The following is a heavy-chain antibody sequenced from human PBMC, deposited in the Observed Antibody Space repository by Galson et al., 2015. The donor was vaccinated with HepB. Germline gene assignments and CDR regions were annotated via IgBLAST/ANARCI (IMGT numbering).Heavy chain of an antibody. D-gene: IGHD1-26*01. V-gene: IGHV1-18*01. CDR1: DNTFSTHG. CDR3: ARGGSYRGTFYFYGGMDV. Sequence: SVKVSCKASDNTFSTHGFSWVRQTPRQGLEWMGWIGAYTGNTYYAQKFRARVTMTAETSTNTVYLDLRSLSSDDTGVYYCARGGSYRGTFYFYGGMDVWGQGTTVTVSS. J-gene: IGHJ6*02. CDR2: IGAYTGNT.